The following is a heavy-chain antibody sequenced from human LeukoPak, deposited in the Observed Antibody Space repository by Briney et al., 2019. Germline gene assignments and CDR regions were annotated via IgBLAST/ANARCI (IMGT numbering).Heavy chain of an antibody. V-gene: IGHV3-23*01. CDR3: AKGFHGSGNGYYFDY. J-gene: IGHJ4*02. Sequence: GGSPRLSCAASGFTFSSYVMSWVRQAPGKGLEWVSGISGGGGTTYYADSVKGRFTISRDNSKNTLYLQMNSLRAEDTAVYYCAKGFHGSGNGYYFDYWGQGTLVTVSS. CDR2: ISGGGGTT. D-gene: IGHD3-10*01. CDR1: GFTFSSYV.